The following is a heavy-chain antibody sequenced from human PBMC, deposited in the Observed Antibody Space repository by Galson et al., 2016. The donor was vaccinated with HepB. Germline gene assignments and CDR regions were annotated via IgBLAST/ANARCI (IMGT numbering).Heavy chain of an antibody. CDR3: AKIDSSAWYPRGVY. V-gene: IGHV3-23*01. D-gene: IGHD6-19*01. CDR2: LRGSGSST. J-gene: IGHJ4*02. Sequence: SLRLSCAGSGLTFNSYAMHWVRQAPGKGLEWVSGLRGSGSSTFYADSVKGRFTISRDKSKNTVFLQMNSLRVEDTAIDYCAKIDSSAWYPRGVYWGRGTLVTVSS. CDR1: GLTFNSYA.